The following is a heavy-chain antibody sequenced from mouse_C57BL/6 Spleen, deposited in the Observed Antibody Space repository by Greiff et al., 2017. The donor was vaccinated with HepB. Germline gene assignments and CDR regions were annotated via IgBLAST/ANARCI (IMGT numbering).Heavy chain of an antibody. CDR1: GFTFTDYY. V-gene: IGHV7-3*01. CDR2: IRNKANGYTT. Sequence: EVQLVESGGGLVQPGGSLSLSCAASGFTFTDYYMSWVRQPPGKALEWLGFIRNKANGYTTEYSASVKGRFTISRANSQSILYLQMNALKAEDSATYDCARYRGTEGFAYWGQGTLVTVAA. CDR3: ARYRGTEGFAY. J-gene: IGHJ3*01. D-gene: IGHD3-3*01.